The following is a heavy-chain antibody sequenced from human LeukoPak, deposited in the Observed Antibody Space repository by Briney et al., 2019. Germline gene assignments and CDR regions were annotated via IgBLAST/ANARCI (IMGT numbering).Heavy chain of an antibody. Sequence: PSQTLSLTCTASGGSISSGGYYWSWIRQHPGKGLEWIGYIYYSGSTYYNPSLKSRVTISVDTSKNQFSLKLSSVTAADTAVYYCARVGIISEPTATFYFDYWGQGTLVTVSS. CDR1: GGSISSGGYY. V-gene: IGHV4-31*03. CDR2: IYYSGST. J-gene: IGHJ4*02. D-gene: IGHD1-1*01. CDR3: ARVGIISEPTATFYFDY.